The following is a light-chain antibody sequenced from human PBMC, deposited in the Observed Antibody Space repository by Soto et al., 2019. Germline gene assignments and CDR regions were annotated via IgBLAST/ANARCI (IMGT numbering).Light chain of an antibody. Sequence: QSVPTQPASVSGSPGQSITIACTGTSSDVGGYKYVSWYQQHPGKAPKLMIYEVSNRPSGVSNRFSGSKSGNTASLTISGLQAEDEADYYCSSYSSSSTLVFGTGTKVTVL. J-gene: IGLJ1*01. CDR1: SSDVGGYKY. V-gene: IGLV2-14*01. CDR3: SSYSSSSTLV. CDR2: EVS.